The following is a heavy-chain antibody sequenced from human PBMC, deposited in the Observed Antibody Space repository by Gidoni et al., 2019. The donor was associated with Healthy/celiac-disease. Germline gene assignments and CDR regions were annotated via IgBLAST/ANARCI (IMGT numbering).Heavy chain of an antibody. CDR2: ISSSSSYI. D-gene: IGHD2-15*01. J-gene: IGHJ4*02. V-gene: IGHV3-21*01. CDR3: AGAPWSPFLPQLDY. CDR1: GFTFSSYS. Sequence: EVQLVESGGGLVKPGGSLRLSCAASGFTFSSYSMNWVRQAPGKGLEWVSSISSSSSYIYYADSVKGRFTISRDNAKNSLYLQMNSLRAEDTAVYYCAGAPWSPFLPQLDYWGQGTLVTVSS.